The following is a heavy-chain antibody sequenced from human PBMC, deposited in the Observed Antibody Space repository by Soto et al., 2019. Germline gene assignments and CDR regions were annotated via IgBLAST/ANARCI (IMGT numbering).Heavy chain of an antibody. V-gene: IGHV1-8*01. Sequence: QVQLVQSGAEVKKPGASVKVSCKASGYTFTSYDINWVRQATGQGLEWMGWMNPNSGNTGYAQKFQGGVTMTRNTSISTAYMELSRLRSEDTVVYYCARAASYCGGGSCYLLNYWGQGTLVTVSS. D-gene: IGHD2-15*01. CDR2: MNPNSGNT. J-gene: IGHJ4*02. CDR3: ARAASYCGGGSCYLLNY. CDR1: GYTFTSYD.